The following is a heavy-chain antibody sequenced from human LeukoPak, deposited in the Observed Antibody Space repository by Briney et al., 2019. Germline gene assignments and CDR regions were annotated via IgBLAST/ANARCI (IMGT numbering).Heavy chain of an antibody. CDR1: GVSISRFY. J-gene: IGHJ4*02. V-gene: IGHV4-4*09. D-gene: IGHD6-19*01. CDR3: VKTTGWPGFDY. CDR2: IYNGVPT. Sequence: SETLSLTCTTSGVSISRFYWSWVRQPPGKGLEWIANIYNGVPTFFNPSLKSRATISVDTSKGQFSLQLASVTAADTAVYYCVKTTGWPGFDYWGQGILVTVSS.